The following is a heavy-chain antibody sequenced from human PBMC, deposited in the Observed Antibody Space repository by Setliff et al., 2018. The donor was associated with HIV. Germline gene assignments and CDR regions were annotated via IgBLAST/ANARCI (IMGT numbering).Heavy chain of an antibody. CDR3: ASRAVAAFDY. CDR2: ISHSGNT. V-gene: IGHV4-34*09. J-gene: IGHJ4*02. CDR1: GESFSNYH. D-gene: IGHD6-19*01. Sequence: SETLSLTCAVFGESFSNYHWNWFRQPPGGGLEWIGEISHSGNTDYNPSLKSRLTISLDTSKNQFSLKLSSVTAADTAVYYCASRAVAAFDYWGRGTLVTVSS.